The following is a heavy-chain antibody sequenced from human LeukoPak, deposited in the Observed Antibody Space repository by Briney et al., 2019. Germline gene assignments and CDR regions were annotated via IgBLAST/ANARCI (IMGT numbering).Heavy chain of an antibody. V-gene: IGHV4-59*01. CDR1: GGSISSYY. D-gene: IGHD3-22*01. J-gene: IGHJ4*02. CDR3: ARHGNYYDSSGYNYYFDY. Sequence: PSETLSLTCTVSGGSISSYYWSWIRQPPGKGLEWIGEMYYSGTSGTTNYNPSLKSRVTISVDTSKNQFSLKLRSVTAADTAVYYCARHGNYYDSSGYNYYFDYWGQGTLGTVSS. CDR2: MYYSGTSGTT.